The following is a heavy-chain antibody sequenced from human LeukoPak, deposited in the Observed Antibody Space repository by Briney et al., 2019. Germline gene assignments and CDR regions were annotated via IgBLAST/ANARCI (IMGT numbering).Heavy chain of an antibody. D-gene: IGHD2-15*01. CDR2: ISNSGDSI. Sequence: GGSLRLSCAASGFTFSDSYMTWIRQAPGKGLEWVSFISNSGDSIYYADSVKGRFTISRDNSKNTLYLQMNSLRAEDTAVYYCAKGRYCSGGSCYDYYYMDVWGKGTTVTVSS. CDR3: AKGRYCSGGSCYDYYYMDV. CDR1: GFTFSDSY. J-gene: IGHJ6*03. V-gene: IGHV3-11*04.